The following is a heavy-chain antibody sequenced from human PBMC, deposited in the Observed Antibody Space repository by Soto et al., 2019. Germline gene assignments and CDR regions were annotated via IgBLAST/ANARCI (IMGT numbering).Heavy chain of an antibody. CDR1: GGSISSSSHY. CDR3: ARRRSSSNWIDP. Sequence: QLQLQESGPGLVKPSETLSLTCTVSGGSISSSSHYWGWIRQPPGKGLEWIGSIYYSGSTYYNPSLKSLVTISVDTSKNQFSLKLSAVTAADTAVYYCARRRSSSNWIDPWGQGTLVTVSS. J-gene: IGHJ5*02. V-gene: IGHV4-39*01. D-gene: IGHD6-19*01. CDR2: IYYSGST.